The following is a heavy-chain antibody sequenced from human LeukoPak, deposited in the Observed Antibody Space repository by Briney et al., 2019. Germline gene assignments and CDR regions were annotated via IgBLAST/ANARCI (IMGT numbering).Heavy chain of an antibody. CDR2: INWNGGST. CDR3: ARDGGHTVTGGFDY. CDR1: GCTFDDCG. J-gene: IGHJ4*02. Sequence: GGSLRLSCAASGCTFDDCGMSWVRQAPGKGLEWVSGINWNGGSTGYADSVKGRFTISRDNAKNSLYLQMNSLRAEDTALYYCARDGGHTVTGGFDYWGQGTLVTVSS. V-gene: IGHV3-20*04. D-gene: IGHD4-17*01.